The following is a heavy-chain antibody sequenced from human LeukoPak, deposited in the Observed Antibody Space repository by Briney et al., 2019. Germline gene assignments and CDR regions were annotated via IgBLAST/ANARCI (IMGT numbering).Heavy chain of an antibody. CDR2: VRYDGSDK. V-gene: IGHV3-30*02. Sequence: PGGSLRLSCAASGFAFSSYGMHWVRQAPGKGLEWVTFVRYDGSDKYYADSVKGRFTISRDNSRNTLYLQMNSLRAEDTAVYYCAKDNRLVGAGQVFDYWGQGTLVTVSS. D-gene: IGHD2-15*01. CDR3: AKDNRLVGAGQVFDY. J-gene: IGHJ4*02. CDR1: GFAFSSYG.